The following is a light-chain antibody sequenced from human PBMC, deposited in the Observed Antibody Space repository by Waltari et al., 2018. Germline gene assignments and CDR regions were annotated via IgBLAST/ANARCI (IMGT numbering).Light chain of an antibody. CDR3: QQDGSSPWT. V-gene: IGKV3-20*01. Sequence: EIVLTQSPGTLSLSPGERATRSCRASQSVSSSYLAWYQQKPGQAPRVLIHGASNRATGIPDRFSGVVSGTDFTLTIIRLEPEDFAVYYCQQDGSSPWTFGQGTKVEIK. CDR2: GAS. J-gene: IGKJ1*01. CDR1: QSVSSSY.